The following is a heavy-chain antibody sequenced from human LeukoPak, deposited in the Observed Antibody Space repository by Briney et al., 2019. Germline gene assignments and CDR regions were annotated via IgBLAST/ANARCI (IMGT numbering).Heavy chain of an antibody. J-gene: IGHJ4*02. V-gene: IGHV3-74*01. Sequence: PGGSLRLSCAASGFTFSTYWMHWVRQDPGKGLMWVSRISSDASITSYANPVKGRFTISRDNAKNTLYLQMNSLRAEDTALYYCATSARTYIGSSLDYWGQGTLVTVSS. CDR1: GFTFSTYW. CDR3: ATSARTYIGSSLDY. D-gene: IGHD2-15*01. CDR2: ISSDASIT.